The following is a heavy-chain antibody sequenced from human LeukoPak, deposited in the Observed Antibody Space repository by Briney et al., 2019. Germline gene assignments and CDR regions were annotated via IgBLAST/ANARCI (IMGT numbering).Heavy chain of an antibody. CDR1: GYSFTSYW. CDR2: IYPGDSDT. Sequence: GESLKISCKGSGYSFTSYWIGWVRQMPGKGLEWMGIIYPGDSDTRYSPSFQGQVTIPADKSISTAYLQWSSLKASDTAMYYCARRGYCSGGSCYYFDYWGQGTLVTVSS. D-gene: IGHD2-15*01. CDR3: ARRGYCSGGSCYYFDY. V-gene: IGHV5-51*01. J-gene: IGHJ4*02.